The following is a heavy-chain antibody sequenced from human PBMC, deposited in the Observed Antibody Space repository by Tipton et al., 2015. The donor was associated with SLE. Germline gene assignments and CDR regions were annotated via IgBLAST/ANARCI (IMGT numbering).Heavy chain of an antibody. Sequence: TLSLTCTVSGGSISSSSYYWGWIRQPPGKGLEWIGSIYYSGSTHYNPSLKSRVTISVDTSKNQFSLKLRSVTAADTALYYCARESRYNGYDIVDYWGQGTLVTVSS. D-gene: IGHD5-12*01. CDR2: IYYSGST. V-gene: IGHV4-39*07. J-gene: IGHJ4*02. CDR1: GGSISSSSYY. CDR3: ARESRYNGYDIVDY.